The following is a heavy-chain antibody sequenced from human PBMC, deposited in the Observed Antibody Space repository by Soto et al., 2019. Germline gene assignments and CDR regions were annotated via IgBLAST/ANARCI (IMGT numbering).Heavy chain of an antibody. CDR3: ARGRWELRSWFDP. D-gene: IGHD1-26*01. Sequence: PSETLSLTCAVYGGSFSGYYWSWIRQPPGKGLEWIGEINHSGSTNYNPSLKSRVTISVDTSENQFSLKLSSVTAADTAVYYCARGRWELRSWFDPWGQGTLVTVSS. J-gene: IGHJ5*02. V-gene: IGHV4-34*01. CDR2: INHSGST. CDR1: GGSFSGYY.